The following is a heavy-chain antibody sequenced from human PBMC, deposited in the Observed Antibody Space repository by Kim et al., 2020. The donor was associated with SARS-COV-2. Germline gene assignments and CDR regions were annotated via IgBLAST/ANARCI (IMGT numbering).Heavy chain of an antibody. J-gene: IGHJ2*01. Sequence: GGSLRLSCAASGFTLRSYGTHWVRQAPGKGLEWVALVWGGGTKSAYADSVKGLVTISRDNSKNTVDLQMNSLRVEDTAVYYCARDSDTTAHYWYFDLWGRGTLVTVSS. D-gene: IGHD1-26*01. CDR3: ARDSDTTAHYWYFDL. CDR1: GFTLRSYG. CDR2: VWGGGTKS. V-gene: IGHV3-33*01.